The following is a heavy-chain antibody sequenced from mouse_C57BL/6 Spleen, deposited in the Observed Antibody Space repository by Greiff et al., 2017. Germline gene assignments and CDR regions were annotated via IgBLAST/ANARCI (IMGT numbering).Heavy chain of an antibody. V-gene: IGHV5-16*01. Sequence: EVQLQESEGGLVQPGSSMKLSCTASGFTFSDYYMAWVRQVPEKGLEWVANINYDGSSTYYLDSLKSRFIISRDNAKNILYLQMSSLKSEDTATYYCAREGTGTWFAYWGQGTLVTVSA. CDR1: GFTFSDYY. D-gene: IGHD4-1*01. CDR2: INYDGSST. CDR3: AREGTGTWFAY. J-gene: IGHJ3*01.